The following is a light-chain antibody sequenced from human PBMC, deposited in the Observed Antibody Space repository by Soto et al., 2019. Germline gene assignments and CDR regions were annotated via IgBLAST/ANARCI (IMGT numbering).Light chain of an antibody. CDR3: SSFTTSSLRV. J-gene: IGLJ1*01. Sequence: QSVLTQPASVSGSPGQSITISCTGTSSDVGGYNYVSWYQQHPGKAPKLMILDVSNRPSGVSNRFSGSKSGNTASLTISGFQVEVVVDYSASSFTTSSLRVFGPGTKVTVL. CDR1: SSDVGGYNY. CDR2: DVS. V-gene: IGLV2-14*01.